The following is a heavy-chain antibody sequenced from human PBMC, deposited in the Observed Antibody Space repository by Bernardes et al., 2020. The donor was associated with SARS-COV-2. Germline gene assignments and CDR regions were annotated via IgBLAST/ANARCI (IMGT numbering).Heavy chain of an antibody. CDR3: ANDAGVDVFVDY. D-gene: IGHD7-27*01. CDR1: GLAFSDFG. Sequence: GGSLRLSCVASGLAFSDFGIAWVRQAPGKGLEWVSPLNTDCENTHYADSVKGRFTISRDSSKNMLYLQMNSLRAEDTAVYYCANDAGVDVFVDYWGQGTLVTVSS. J-gene: IGHJ4*02. V-gene: IGHV3-23*01. CDR2: LNTDCENT.